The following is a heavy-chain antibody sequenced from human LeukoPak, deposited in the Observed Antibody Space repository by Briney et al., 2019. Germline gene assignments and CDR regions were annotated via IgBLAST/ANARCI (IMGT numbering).Heavy chain of an antibody. CDR3: AKESGKFDY. V-gene: IGHV3-43*02. CDR1: GLTFHDYA. J-gene: IGHJ4*02. Sequence: GVSLRLSCVASGLTFHDYAMHWVRQAPGKGLEWVSLISADGGSTFYADSVRGRFSISRDNSKNSLYLQMNSLRTEDTAMYYCAKESGKFDYWGQGTLDAVPS. CDR2: ISADGGST.